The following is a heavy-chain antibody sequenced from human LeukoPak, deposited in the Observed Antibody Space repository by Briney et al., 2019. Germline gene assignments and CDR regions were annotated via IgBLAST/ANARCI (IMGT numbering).Heavy chain of an antibody. V-gene: IGHV5-51*01. CDR1: GYSFTSYW. CDR2: IYPGDSDT. Sequence: GESLKISCKGSGYSFTSYWIGWVRQMPGKGLEWMGIIYPGDSDTTHSPSFQGQVTISADKSISTAYLQWSSLKASDTAMYYCARHRRKSIIGTVSSRGFDSWGQGTLVTVSS. J-gene: IGHJ4*02. CDR3: ARHRRKSIIGTVSSRGFDS. D-gene: IGHD3-10*01.